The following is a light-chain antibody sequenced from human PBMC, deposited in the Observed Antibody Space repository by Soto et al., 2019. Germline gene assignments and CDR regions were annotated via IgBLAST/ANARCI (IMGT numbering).Light chain of an antibody. CDR3: QQYDSYSKT. Sequence: DIDRTQSPSTLSASVGERVTIAFLASQCNDSCLAWYQQKPGKAPKLLIYGASSLATGVPSRFSGSGSGTEFTLTINSLQPDDSATYFCQQYDSYSKTFGQRTKVDI. CDR1: QCNDSC. V-gene: IGKV1-5*01. J-gene: IGKJ1*01. CDR2: GAS.